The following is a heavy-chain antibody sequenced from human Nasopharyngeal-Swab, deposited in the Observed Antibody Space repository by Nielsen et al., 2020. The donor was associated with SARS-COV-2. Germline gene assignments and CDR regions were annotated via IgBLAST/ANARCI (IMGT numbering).Heavy chain of an antibody. V-gene: IGHV4-61*01. CDR3: ARDEGVGAPYFGY. CDR2: IYYIGST. CDR1: GGSVNSGSYY. J-gene: IGHJ4*02. Sequence: SETLSLTCTVSGGSVNSGSYYWNWIRQPPGKGLEWIGYIYYIGSTNYNPSLKSRVTISVDTSKNQFSLKLSSVTAADTAVYYCARDEGVGAPYFGYWCQGTLVSVSS. D-gene: IGHD1-26*01.